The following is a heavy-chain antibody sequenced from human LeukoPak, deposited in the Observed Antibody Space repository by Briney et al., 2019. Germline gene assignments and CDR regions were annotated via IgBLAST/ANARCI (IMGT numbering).Heavy chain of an antibody. V-gene: IGHV3-33*01. D-gene: IGHD6-13*01. CDR1: GFTFSSYG. J-gene: IGHJ4*02. CDR2: IWYDGSNK. CDR3: AREHLYSSSWYTDLYYFDY. Sequence: PGGSLRLSCAASGFTFSSYGMHWVRQAPGKGLEWVAVIWYDGSNKHYADSVKGRFTISRDNSKNTLYLQMNSLRAEDTAVYYCAREHLYSSSWYTDLYYFDYWGQGTLVTVSS.